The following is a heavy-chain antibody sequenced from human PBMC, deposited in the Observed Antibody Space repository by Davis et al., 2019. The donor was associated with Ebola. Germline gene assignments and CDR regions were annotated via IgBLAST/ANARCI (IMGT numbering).Heavy chain of an antibody. D-gene: IGHD4-17*01. Sequence: ASVKVSCKASGYTFTGYYMHWVRQAPGQGLEWMGWINPNSGGTNYAQKFQGRVTMTRDTSISTAYMELSRLRSDDTAVYYCARDWAVTTSGWFDPWGQGTLVTVSS. J-gene: IGHJ5*02. CDR2: INPNSGGT. CDR3: ARDWAVTTSGWFDP. V-gene: IGHV1-2*02. CDR1: GYTFTGYY.